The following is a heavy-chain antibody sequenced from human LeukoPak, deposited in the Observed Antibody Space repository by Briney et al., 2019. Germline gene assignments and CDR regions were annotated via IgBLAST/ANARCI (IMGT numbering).Heavy chain of an antibody. J-gene: IGHJ6*02. CDR1: GFTFSSYE. CDR3: ARISYGMDV. V-gene: IGHV3-48*03. Sequence: GGSLRLSCAASGFTFSSYEMNWVRQAPGKGLEWVSYISSSCSTIYYADSVKGRFTISRDNAKNSLYLQMNSLRAEDTAVYYCARISYGMDVWGQGTTVTVSS. CDR2: ISSSCSTI.